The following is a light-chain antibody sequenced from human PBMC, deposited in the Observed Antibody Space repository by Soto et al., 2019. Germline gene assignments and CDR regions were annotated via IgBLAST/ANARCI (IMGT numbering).Light chain of an antibody. CDR2: DAF. CDR3: QQYASSPRT. Sequence: EIVLTQSPGTLSLSPGERATLSCRASQSVSNYLAWYQEKPGQAPRLLIYDAFNRATGIPARFSGSGPGTDLTLTISRLEPEDFAVYYCQQYASSPRTVGQATKVDSK. J-gene: IGKJ1*01. CDR1: QSVSNY. V-gene: IGKV3-20*01.